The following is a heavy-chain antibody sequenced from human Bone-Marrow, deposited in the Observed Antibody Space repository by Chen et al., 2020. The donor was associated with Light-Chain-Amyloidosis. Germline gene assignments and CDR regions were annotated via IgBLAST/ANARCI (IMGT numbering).Heavy chain of an antibody. CDR1: GYTFPNYW. D-gene: IGHD5-12*01. J-gene: IGHJ4*02. CDR2: IYPDDSDA. V-gene: IGHV5-51*01. Sequence: EVQLEQSGPEVKKPGESLKISCKGSGYTFPNYWIGWVRQMPGKGLEWMGVIYPDDSDARYSPSFEGQVTISADKSITTXYLQWRSLKASDTAMYYCARRRDGYNFDYWGQGTLVTVSS. CDR3: ARRRDGYNFDY.